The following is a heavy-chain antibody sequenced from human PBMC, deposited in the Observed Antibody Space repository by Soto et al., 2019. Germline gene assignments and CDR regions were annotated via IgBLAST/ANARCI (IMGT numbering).Heavy chain of an antibody. D-gene: IGHD2-2*01. CDR3: ATVTRGPAIVVVPAAMADYYYYYMDV. CDR1: GYTLTELS. Sequence: GASVKVSCKVSGYTLTELSMHWVRQAPGKGLEKMGGFDPEDGETIYAQKFQGRVTMTEDTSTDTAYMELSSLRSEDTAVYYCATVTRGPAIVVVPAAMADYYYYYMDVWGKGTTVTVSS. V-gene: IGHV1-24*01. J-gene: IGHJ6*03. CDR2: FDPEDGET.